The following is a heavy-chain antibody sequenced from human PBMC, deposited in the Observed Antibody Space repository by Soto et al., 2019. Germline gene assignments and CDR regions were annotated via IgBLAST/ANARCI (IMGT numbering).Heavy chain of an antibody. CDR3: ARETANYYYYMDV. CDR1: GGSISRGGYY. Sequence: QVQLQESGPGLVKPSQTLSLTCTVSGGSISRGGYYWSWIRQHPGKGLEWIGYIYYSGSTYYNPSLKSRVTISVDTSKNQFSLKLSSVTAADTAVYYCARETANYYYYMDVWGKGTTVTVSS. J-gene: IGHJ6*03. CDR2: IYYSGST. V-gene: IGHV4-31*03.